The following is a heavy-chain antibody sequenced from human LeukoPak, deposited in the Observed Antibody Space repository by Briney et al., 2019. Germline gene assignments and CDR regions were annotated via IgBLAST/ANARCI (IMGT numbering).Heavy chain of an antibody. V-gene: IGHV5-51*01. Sequence: GESLKISCKGSGYSFTSYWIGWVRQMPGKGLEWMGIIYPGDSDTRYSPSFQGQVTISADKSISTAYLQWSSLKASDTAMYYCASRLQLLLPYGDYADAFDIWGQGTMVTVSS. D-gene: IGHD4-17*01. CDR2: IYPGDSDT. CDR3: ASRLQLLLPYGDYADAFDI. CDR1: GYSFTSYW. J-gene: IGHJ3*02.